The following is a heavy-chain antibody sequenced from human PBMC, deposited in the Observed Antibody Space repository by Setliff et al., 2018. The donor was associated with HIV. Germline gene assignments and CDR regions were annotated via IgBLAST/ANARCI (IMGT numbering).Heavy chain of an antibody. D-gene: IGHD3-22*01. CDR3: VREAHDSNNMGAFDI. Sequence: GGSLRLSCAASGFTFNNCPMHWVRQVTGKGLEWVSAIGTAGDTYYPGSVKGRFIISRENAKNSMYLQMNSLRAGDTAVYYCVREAHDSNNMGAFDIWGQGTMVTVSS. CDR2: IGTAGDT. CDR1: GFTFNNCP. V-gene: IGHV3-13*01. J-gene: IGHJ3*02.